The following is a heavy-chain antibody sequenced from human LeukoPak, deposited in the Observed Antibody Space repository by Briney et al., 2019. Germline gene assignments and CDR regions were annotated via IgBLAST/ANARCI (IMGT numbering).Heavy chain of an antibody. D-gene: IGHD1-26*01. CDR1: GGTFSSYA. CDR3: ARGGMSGSYSHFDY. V-gene: IGHV1-69*01. J-gene: IGHJ4*02. Sequence: SVRVSCKASGGTFSSYAISWVRQAPGQGLEWMGGIIPIFGTANYAQKFQGRVTITADESTSTAYMELSSLRSEDTAVYYCARGGMSGSYSHFDYWGQGTLVTVSS. CDR2: IIPIFGTA.